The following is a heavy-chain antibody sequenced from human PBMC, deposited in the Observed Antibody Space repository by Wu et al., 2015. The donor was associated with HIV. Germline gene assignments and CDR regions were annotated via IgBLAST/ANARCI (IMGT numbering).Heavy chain of an antibody. Sequence: QVQLVQSGAEVKKPGSSVKVSCQTSGGTFSSYAFTWVRQAPGQGLEWMGGILGMFGTTNYAQKFQGRVSITTDEITSTSYMELNSLTSEDTAVYYCARYGVGYCSSTSCYISYWGQGTLVTVSS. CDR3: ARYGVGYCSSTSCYISY. CDR1: GGTFSSYA. J-gene: IGHJ4*02. D-gene: IGHD2-2*02. V-gene: IGHV1-69*05. CDR2: ILGMFGTT.